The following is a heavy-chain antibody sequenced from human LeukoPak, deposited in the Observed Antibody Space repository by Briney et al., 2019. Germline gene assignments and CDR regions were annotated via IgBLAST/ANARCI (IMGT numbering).Heavy chain of an antibody. D-gene: IGHD3-16*02. CDR3: ARGDVWGSYRAVYYFDY. Sequence: YNPSLKSRVIISVDTSKNQFSLKLSSVTAADTAVYYCARGDVWGSYRAVYYFDYWGQGTLVTVSS. V-gene: IGHV4-34*01. J-gene: IGHJ4*02.